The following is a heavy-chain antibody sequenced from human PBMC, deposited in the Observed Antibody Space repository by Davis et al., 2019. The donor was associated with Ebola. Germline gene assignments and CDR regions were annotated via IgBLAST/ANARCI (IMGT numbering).Heavy chain of an antibody. CDR3: ARDSDYGYSHGMDV. J-gene: IGHJ6*02. CDR2: ISGSGRNT. CDR1: GFSFSGYV. D-gene: IGHD4-17*01. V-gene: IGHV3-23*01. Sequence: PGGSLRLSCAASGFSFSGYVMTWVRQAPGKGLEWVSDISGSGRNTYYADSVRGRFSISRDNSKNTLYLRMDNLRAEDTAVYYCARDSDYGYSHGMDVWGQGTTVTVSS.